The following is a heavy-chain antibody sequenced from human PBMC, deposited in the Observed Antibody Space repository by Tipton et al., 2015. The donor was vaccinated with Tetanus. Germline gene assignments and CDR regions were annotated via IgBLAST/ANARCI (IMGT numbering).Heavy chain of an antibody. Sequence: GLVKPSETLSLTCTVSGGSINSGTFYWDWIRQPPGKGLEWIGNIYYNGNTLQNPSLKGRVTLSLDKSKNQFSLKLKSVTAADTAVYYCARHLYGYWFDPWGQGALVTVSS. CDR1: GGSINSGTFY. CDR3: ARHLYGYWFDP. J-gene: IGHJ5*02. V-gene: IGHV4-39*01. CDR2: IYYNGNT. D-gene: IGHD3-10*01.